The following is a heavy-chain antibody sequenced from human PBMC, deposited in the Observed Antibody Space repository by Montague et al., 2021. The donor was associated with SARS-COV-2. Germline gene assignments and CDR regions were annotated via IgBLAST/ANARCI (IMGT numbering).Heavy chain of an antibody. J-gene: IGHJ5*02. CDR2: IYYSGGI. Sequence: SETLSLTCTVSGGSMRDHYWAWIRQPPGKGLEWLAYIYYSGGINSNASXXSRVSMSVDTSKNQFSLKLTSVTAADTAVYYCARAVSVRRAVNWFDPWGQGTLVTVSS. CDR3: ARAVSVRRAVNWFDP. D-gene: IGHD3-10*01. V-gene: IGHV4-59*11. CDR1: GGSMRDHY.